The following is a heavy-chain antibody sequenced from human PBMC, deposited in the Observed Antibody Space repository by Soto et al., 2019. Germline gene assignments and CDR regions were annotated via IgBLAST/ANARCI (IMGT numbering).Heavy chain of an antibody. V-gene: IGHV4-39*01. CDR2: IYYSGST. Sequence: LSLTFPVSGDSISSPSYYWGWIRQSPEKGLEWIGSIYYSGSTYYKPSLKSRVTISIDTSKNQFSLKLHFVTVADTAIYYCVRQMGRGWFAPWGQGTLVTVSS. D-gene: IGHD3-10*01. CDR1: GDSISSPSYY. CDR3: VRQMGRGWFAP. J-gene: IGHJ5*02.